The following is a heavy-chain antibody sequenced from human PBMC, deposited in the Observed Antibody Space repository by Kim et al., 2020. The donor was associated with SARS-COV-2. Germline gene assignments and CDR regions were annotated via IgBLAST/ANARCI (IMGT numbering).Heavy chain of an antibody. D-gene: IGHD2-15*01. Sequence: DSGKCRFTISRDNAKNSLYLQMNSLRAEDTAVYYCARDACSGGSCYSVWFDPWGQGTLVTVSS. J-gene: IGHJ5*02. V-gene: IGHV3-11*01. CDR3: ARDACSGGSCYSVWFDP.